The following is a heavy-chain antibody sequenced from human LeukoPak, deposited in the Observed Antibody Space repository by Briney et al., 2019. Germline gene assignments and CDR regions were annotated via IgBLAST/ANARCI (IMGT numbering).Heavy chain of an antibody. CDR3: TKDPNGDYVGAFDP. J-gene: IGHJ5*02. D-gene: IGHD4-17*01. V-gene: IGHV3-23*01. CDR2: ITGGHYAT. Sequence: PWGSLRLSCAASGFSFSSFAMTWVRQAPGKGLEWVSSITGGHYATYNTDSVKGRFTISRDNAKNTLYLQMSSLRADDAAIYYCTKDPNGDYVGAFDPWGQGTLVTVSS. CDR1: GFSFSSFA.